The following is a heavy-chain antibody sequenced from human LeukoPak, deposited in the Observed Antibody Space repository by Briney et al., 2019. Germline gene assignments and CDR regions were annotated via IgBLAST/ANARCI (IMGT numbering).Heavy chain of an antibody. V-gene: IGHV1-69*13. CDR3: ARDARRYDFWSGYYSNYMDV. Sequence: SVKVSCKASGYTFTSYDINWVRQAPGQGLEWMGGIIPIFGTANYAQKFQGRVTITADESTSTAYMELSSLRSEDTAVYYCARDARRYDFWSGYYSNYMDVWGKGTTVTVSS. CDR1: GYTFTSYD. J-gene: IGHJ6*03. D-gene: IGHD3-3*01. CDR2: IIPIFGTA.